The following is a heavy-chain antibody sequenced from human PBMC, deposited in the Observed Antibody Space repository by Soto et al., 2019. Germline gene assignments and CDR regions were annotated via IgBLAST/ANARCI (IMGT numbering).Heavy chain of an antibody. D-gene: IGHD2-2*01. CDR1: GFTFSSYS. CDR2: ISSSSSTI. J-gene: IGHJ4*02. CDR3: ARAGYVVVPAAHFDY. Sequence: GESLKISCAASGFTFSSYSMNWVRQAPGKGLEWVSYISSSSSTIYYADSVKGRFTISRDNAKNSLYLQMNSLRAEDTAVYYCARAGYVVVPAAHFDYWGQGTLVTVSS. V-gene: IGHV3-48*01.